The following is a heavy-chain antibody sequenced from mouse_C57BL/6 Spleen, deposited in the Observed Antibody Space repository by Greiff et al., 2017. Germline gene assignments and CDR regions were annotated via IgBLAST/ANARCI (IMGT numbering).Heavy chain of an antibody. J-gene: IGHJ3*01. CDR2: IDPENGDT. CDR1: GFNIKDDY. CDR3: TLYYYDGAWFAY. V-gene: IGHV14-4*01. D-gene: IGHD2-4*01. Sequence: VQLQQSGAELVRPGASVKLSCTASGFNIKDDYMHWVKQRPEQGLEWIGWIDPENGDTEYASKFQGKATITADTSSNTAYLQLSSLTSEDTAVYYCTLYYYDGAWFAYWGQGTLVTVSA.